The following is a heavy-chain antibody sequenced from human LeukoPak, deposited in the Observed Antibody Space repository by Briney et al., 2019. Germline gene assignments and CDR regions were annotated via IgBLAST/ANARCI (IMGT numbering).Heavy chain of an antibody. CDR2: LYFSGST. J-gene: IGHJ4*02. D-gene: IGHD5-24*01. V-gene: IGHV4-59*01. Sequence: PSETLSVNCTGSGVTISSYYLGWIRQPPGQGLEWIGYLYFSGSTNYNPSLKSRVTISVDTSKNQFSLKLSSVTAADTAVYYCARGEMATMRGIDYWGQGTLVTVSS. CDR3: ARGEMATMRGIDY. CDR1: GVTISSYY.